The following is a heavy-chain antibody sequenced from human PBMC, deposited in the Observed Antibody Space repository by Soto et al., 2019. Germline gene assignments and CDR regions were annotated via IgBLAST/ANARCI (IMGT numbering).Heavy chain of an antibody. CDR3: AARHFWSGPWTDPRLDY. J-gene: IGHJ4*02. V-gene: IGHV4-4*02. Sequence: QVQLQESGPGLVKPAGTLSLTCAVSGESINSSHGWKWVRQPPGKGLEWIGQISHSGSTNYKPSLTSRVTISVDKSKNHFSLKLTSVTAADTAVYYCAARHFWSGPWTDPRLDYWGQGTLVTVSS. CDR1: GESINSSHG. D-gene: IGHD3-3*02. CDR2: ISHSGST.